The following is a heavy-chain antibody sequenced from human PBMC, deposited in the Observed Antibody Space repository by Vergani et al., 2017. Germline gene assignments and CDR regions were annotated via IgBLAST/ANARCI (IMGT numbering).Heavy chain of an antibody. J-gene: IGHJ4*02. V-gene: IGHV4-61*02. CDR2: IHTGGST. CDR3: ARSRPYCTSGSCPAI. Sequence: QLQLQESGPGLVEPSETLSLTCTVSGKSIRSGSHYWSWIRQPAGKGPEWIGHIHTGGSTDLNPSFKSRVSISVDTSKSQFSLKLNSVTVADTAVYYCARSRPYCTSGSCPAIWGQGTLVTVSS. CDR1: GKSIRSGSHY. D-gene: IGHD2-15*01.